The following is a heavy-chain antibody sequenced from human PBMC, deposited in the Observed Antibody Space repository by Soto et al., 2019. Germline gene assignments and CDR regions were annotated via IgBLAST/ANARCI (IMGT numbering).Heavy chain of an antibody. V-gene: IGHV1-69*02. CDR2: IMPIVGIV. CDR3: ARSPRPDSSGSHFDY. D-gene: IGHD3-22*01. CDR1: GGTFSSYT. Sequence: QVQLVQSGAEVKKPGSSVKVSCKASGGTFSSYTISWVRQAPGKGLEWMGRIMPIVGIVNYAQKFQGRVTITADKPTSTAYMELSSLRSEDTAVYFCARSPRPDSSGSHFDYWGQGTRITVSS. J-gene: IGHJ4*02.